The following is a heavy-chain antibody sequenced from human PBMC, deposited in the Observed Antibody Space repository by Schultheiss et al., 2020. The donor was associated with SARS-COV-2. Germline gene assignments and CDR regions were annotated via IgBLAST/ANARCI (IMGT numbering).Heavy chain of an antibody. J-gene: IGHJ3*02. Sequence: ETLSLTCAVSGYSISSDYYWGWIRQPPGKGLEWVSGISWNSGSIGYADSVKGRFTISRDNSKNTLYLQMNSLRAEDTAVYYCANDIMITFGGVITDAFDIWGQGTMVTVSS. CDR2: ISWNSGSI. D-gene: IGHD3-16*01. CDR1: GYSISSDYY. V-gene: IGHV3-23*01. CDR3: ANDIMITFGGVITDAFDI.